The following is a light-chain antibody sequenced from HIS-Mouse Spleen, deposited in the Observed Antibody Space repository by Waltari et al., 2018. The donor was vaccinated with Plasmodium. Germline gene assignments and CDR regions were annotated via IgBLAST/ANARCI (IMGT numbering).Light chain of an antibody. J-gene: IGLJ2*01. CDR2: EGS. CDR1: SSDVGGYNY. V-gene: IGLV2-8*01. Sequence: QSALTQPPSASGSPGQSVTISCTGTSSDVGGYNYVSWYQQHPGKPPKPLFYEGSKRPRGVPDRFSGYKSGSTACLTVSGLQAEDEADYYCSSYAGSNKLVFGGGTKLTVL. CDR3: SSYAGSNKLV.